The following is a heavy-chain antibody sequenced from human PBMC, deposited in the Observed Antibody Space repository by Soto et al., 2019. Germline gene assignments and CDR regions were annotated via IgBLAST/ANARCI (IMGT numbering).Heavy chain of an antibody. Sequence: QVQLQESGPGLVKPSETLSLTCAVSGGSISSSNWWSWVRQPPGKGLEWIGEIYHSGSTNYNPSLKRRVTRPLDKSTHQFSLKLSSVTAADTAVYYCAGVRWPLIGWCDPWGQGTLVTVSS. V-gene: IGHV4-4*02. J-gene: IGHJ5*02. D-gene: IGHD2-8*01. CDR2: IYHSGST. CDR1: GGSISSSNW. CDR3: AGVRWPLIGWCDP.